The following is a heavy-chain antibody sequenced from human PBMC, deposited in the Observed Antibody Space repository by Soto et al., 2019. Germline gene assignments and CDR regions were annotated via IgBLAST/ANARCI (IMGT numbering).Heavy chain of an antibody. CDR1: GGTFSSYT. CDR3: ATLPLAYCGGDCPMADY. J-gene: IGHJ4*02. Sequence: QVQLVQSGAEVKKPGSSVKVSCKASGGTFSSYTISWVRQAPGQGLEWMGRIIPILGIANYAQKFQGRVTITADKATSSDYTELSSLRSEDTAVYYCATLPLAYCGGDCPMADYWGQGTLVTVSS. D-gene: IGHD2-21*02. V-gene: IGHV1-69*02. CDR2: IIPILGIA.